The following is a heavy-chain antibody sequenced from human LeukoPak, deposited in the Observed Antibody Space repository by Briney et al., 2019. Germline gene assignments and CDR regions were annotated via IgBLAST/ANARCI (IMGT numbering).Heavy chain of an antibody. CDR2: IWYDGSNK. CDR1: GFTFSSYG. CDR3: AKDQDPRKSGQDEYCQY. Sequence: PGRSLRLSCAASGFTFSSYGMHWVRQAPGKGLGWVAIIWYDGSNKYYADSVKGRFTISRDNSKNTLYLQMNSLRAEDTAVYYCAKDQDPRKSGQDEYCQYGGQGTLVTVSS. J-gene: IGHJ1*01. V-gene: IGHV3-33*06. D-gene: IGHD3-3*01.